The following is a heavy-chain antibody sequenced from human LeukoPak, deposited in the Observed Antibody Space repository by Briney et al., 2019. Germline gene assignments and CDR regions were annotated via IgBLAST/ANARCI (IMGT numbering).Heavy chain of an antibody. V-gene: IGHV3-48*01. J-gene: IGHJ6*02. CDR2: ISSSSSTI. Sequence: GGSLRLSCAASGFTFSSYSMNWVRQAPGKGLEWVSCISSSSSTIYYADSVKGRFTISRDNAKNSLYLQMNSLRAEDTAVYYCAREPDTAMVIYGMDVWGQGTTVTVSS. D-gene: IGHD5-18*01. CDR3: AREPDTAMVIYGMDV. CDR1: GFTFSSYS.